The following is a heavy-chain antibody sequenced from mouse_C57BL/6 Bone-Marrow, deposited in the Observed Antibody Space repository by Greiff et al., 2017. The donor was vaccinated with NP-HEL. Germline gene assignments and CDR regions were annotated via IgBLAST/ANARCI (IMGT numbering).Heavy chain of an antibody. CDR2: ISSGSSTI. CDR1: GFTFSDYG. Sequence: DVKLVESGGGLVKPGGSLKLSCAASGFTFSDYGMHWVRQAPEKGLEWVAYISSGSSTIYYADTVKGRFTISRDNAKNTLFLQMTSLRSEDTAMYYCARPRDDYDGDYYAMDYWGQGTSVTVSS. V-gene: IGHV5-17*01. J-gene: IGHJ4*01. CDR3: ARPRDDYDGDYYAMDY. D-gene: IGHD2-4*01.